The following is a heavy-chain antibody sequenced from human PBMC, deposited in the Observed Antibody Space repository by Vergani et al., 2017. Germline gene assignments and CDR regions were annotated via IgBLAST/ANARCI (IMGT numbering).Heavy chain of an antibody. Sequence: QVQLVESGGGVVQPGRSLRLSCAASGFTFSSYGMHWVRQAPGKGLEWVAVISYDGSNKYYADSVKGRFTISRDNSKNTLYLQMNSLRAEDTAVYYCAKDLYLTGSPPNWFDPWGQGTLVTVSS. CDR1: GFTFSSYG. J-gene: IGHJ5*02. V-gene: IGHV3-30*18. CDR2: ISYDGSNK. D-gene: IGHD3-9*01. CDR3: AKDLYLTGSPPNWFDP.